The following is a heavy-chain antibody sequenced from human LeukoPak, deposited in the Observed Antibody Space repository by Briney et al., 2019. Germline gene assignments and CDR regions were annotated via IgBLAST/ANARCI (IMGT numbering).Heavy chain of an antibody. Sequence: TGGSLRLSCAASGFTFSNHGMHWVRQAPGKGPEWVALVWYDGSNKYYGDSVKGRFTISRDNSKNTVYLQMNSLRAEDTGVYYSARDDAPTGYIYDYWGQGTLVTVSS. D-gene: IGHD3-9*01. V-gene: IGHV3-33*01. J-gene: IGHJ4*02. CDR2: VWYDGSNK. CDR1: GFTFSNHG. CDR3: ARDDAPTGYIYDY.